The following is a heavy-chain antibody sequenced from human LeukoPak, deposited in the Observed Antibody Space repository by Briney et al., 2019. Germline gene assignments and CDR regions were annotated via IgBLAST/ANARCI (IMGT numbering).Heavy chain of an antibody. V-gene: IGHV3-53*01. CDR3: ARDSGLGWGNSYYYYMDV. D-gene: IGHD3/OR15-3a*01. CDR2: IYSGGST. J-gene: IGHJ6*03. Sequence: PGGSLRLSCAASGFTVSSNYMIWVRQAPGKGLEWVSVIYSGGSTYYADSVKGRFTISRDNSKNTLYLQMNSLRAEDTAVYYCARDSGLGWGNSYYYYMDVWGKGTTVTVSS. CDR1: GFTVSSNY.